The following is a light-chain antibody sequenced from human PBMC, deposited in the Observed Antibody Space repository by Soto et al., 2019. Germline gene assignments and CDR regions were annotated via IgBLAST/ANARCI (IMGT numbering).Light chain of an antibody. Sequence: DIRMTQSPSSLSAFVGDTVTITCQTGPPISNYLNWYQQKPGKAPNLLIYDASSLQSGVPSRFSGSGSGTDFTLTISSLQPEDFATYYCQQSYSTPPGTFGQGTKVDIK. V-gene: IGKV1-39*01. CDR1: PPISNY. CDR2: DAS. J-gene: IGKJ2*01. CDR3: QQSYSTPPGT.